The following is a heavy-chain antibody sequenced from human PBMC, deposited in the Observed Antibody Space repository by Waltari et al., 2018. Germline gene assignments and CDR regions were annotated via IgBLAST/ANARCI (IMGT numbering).Heavy chain of an antibody. J-gene: IGHJ3*02. D-gene: IGHD3-3*01. Sequence: VQLVECGGGVVQTERSLRISLAAQGLPFRSYAMHGGRQAPGKGREWVANIKQDGSDIYYVDSVKGRFTISRDNAKNSLYLQMNSLTTEDTAVYYCAGGGGFLCDIWGQGTLVTVSS. CDR3: AGGGGFLCDI. CDR2: IKQDGSDI. V-gene: IGHV3-7*01. CDR1: GLPFRSYA.